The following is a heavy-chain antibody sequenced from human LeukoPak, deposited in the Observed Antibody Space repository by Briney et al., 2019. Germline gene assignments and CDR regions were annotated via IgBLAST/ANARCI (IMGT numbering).Heavy chain of an antibody. CDR1: GFTLSSYS. CDR2: ISSSSSYI. V-gene: IGHV3-21*01. J-gene: IGHJ4*02. CDR3: ARDMITAYYYDSSGFY. Sequence: GGSLRLSCAASGFTLSSYSMNWVRQAPGKGLEWVSSISSSSSYIYYADSVKGRFTISRDNAKNSLYLQMNSLRAEDTAVYYCARDMITAYYYDSSGFYWGQGTLVTVSS. D-gene: IGHD3-22*01.